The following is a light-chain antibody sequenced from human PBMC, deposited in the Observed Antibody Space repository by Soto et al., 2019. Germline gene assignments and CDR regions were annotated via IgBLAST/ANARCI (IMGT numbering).Light chain of an antibody. CDR3: QQHVFRVT. CDR1: QSVSTY. Sequence: EIVMTQSPATLSLSPGDRASLSCRASQSVSTYLAWYQQKPGQAPRLLIYDSSYRAAGIPARFSGSGSGTDFTLTISSLEPEDFAVYYCQQHVFRVTFGGGTKVDIK. CDR2: DSS. V-gene: IGKV3-11*01. J-gene: IGKJ4*01.